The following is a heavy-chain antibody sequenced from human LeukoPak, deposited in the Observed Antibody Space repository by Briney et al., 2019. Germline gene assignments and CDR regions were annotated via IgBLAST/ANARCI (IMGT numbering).Heavy chain of an antibody. Sequence: GGSLRPSCAASGFTFSSYGMHWVRQAPGKGLEWVAVIWYDGSNKYYADSVKGRFTISRDNSKNTLYLQMNSLRAEDTAVYYCAREVRGVAPGDYWGQGTLVTVSS. J-gene: IGHJ4*02. V-gene: IGHV3-33*01. D-gene: IGHD3-10*01. CDR3: AREVRGVAPGDY. CDR1: GFTFSSYG. CDR2: IWYDGSNK.